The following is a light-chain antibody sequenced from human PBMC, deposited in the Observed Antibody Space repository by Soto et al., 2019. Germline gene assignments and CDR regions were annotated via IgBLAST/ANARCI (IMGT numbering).Light chain of an antibody. CDR3: QQYNKWPPST. CDR1: QSVSSK. J-gene: IGKJ1*01. V-gene: IGKV3-15*01. CDR2: DAS. Sequence: EIVMTQSPSTLSLSPGERATLSWRASQSVSSKLVWYQMKPGQAPRLLIYDASTRATGIPARFSGSGSGTELTLTILSLQTEDFAVYYCQQYNKWPPSTFGQGTKVEIK.